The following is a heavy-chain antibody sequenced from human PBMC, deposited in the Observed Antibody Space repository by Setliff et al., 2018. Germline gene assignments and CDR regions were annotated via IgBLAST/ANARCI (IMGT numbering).Heavy chain of an antibody. J-gene: IGHJ4*02. CDR1: GGSISNYY. V-gene: IGHV4-4*07. CDR2: IYSSGST. Sequence: SETLSLTCTVSGGSISNYYWNWIRRSAGNKLEWIGHIYSSGSTEYNPSLKSRVTMSIDASKNQLSLKLSSVTAADSAIYYCARQVDTPMAPIDYWGQGTLVTVSS. CDR3: ARQVDTPMAPIDY. D-gene: IGHD5-18*01.